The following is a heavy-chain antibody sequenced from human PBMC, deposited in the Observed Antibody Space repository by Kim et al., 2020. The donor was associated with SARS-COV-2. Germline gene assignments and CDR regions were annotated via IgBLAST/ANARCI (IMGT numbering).Heavy chain of an antibody. J-gene: IGHJ6*02. Sequence: SVKGRFTISRDNSKNSLYLQMNSLRTEDTALYYCAKDPPPSYYYYYGMDVWGQGTTVTVSS. V-gene: IGHV3-43*01. CDR3: AKDPPPSYYYYYGMDV.